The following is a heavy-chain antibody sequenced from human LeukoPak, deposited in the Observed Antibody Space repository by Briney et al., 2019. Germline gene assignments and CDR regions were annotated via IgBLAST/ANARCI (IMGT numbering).Heavy chain of an antibody. V-gene: IGHV3-73*01. Sequence: GGSLRLSCAASGFTFSGSGMHWVRQASGKGLEWVGRIRSKANNYATAYAASVKGRFTISRDDSKNTAYLQMNSLKTEGTAVYYCTMLGDYWGQGTLVTVSS. D-gene: IGHD3-16*01. CDR3: TMLGDY. CDR2: IRSKANNYAT. CDR1: GFTFSGSG. J-gene: IGHJ4*02.